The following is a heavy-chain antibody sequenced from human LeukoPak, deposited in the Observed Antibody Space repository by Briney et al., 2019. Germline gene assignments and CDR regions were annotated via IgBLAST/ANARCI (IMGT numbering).Heavy chain of an antibody. V-gene: IGHV4-59*01. CDR2: IYYSGST. Sequence: SETLSLTCTVSGGSISSYYWSWIRQPPGKGLEWIGYIYYSGSTNYNPSLKSRVTISVDTSKNQFSLKLSSVTAADTAVYYCAREGITMVRGSKNWFDPWGQGTLVTVSS. D-gene: IGHD3-10*01. CDR3: AREGITMVRGSKNWFDP. CDR1: GGSISSYY. J-gene: IGHJ5*02.